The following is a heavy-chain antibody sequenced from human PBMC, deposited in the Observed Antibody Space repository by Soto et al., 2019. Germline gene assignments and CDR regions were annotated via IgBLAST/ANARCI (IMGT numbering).Heavy chain of an antibody. D-gene: IGHD1-1*01. CDR1: GGSISSSNYY. V-gene: IGHV4-39*01. CDR3: ARYIGYFSSYMXV. CDR2: IYYSGTT. Sequence: SETLSLTCTVSGGSISSSNYYWGWIRQPPGKGLEWIGTIYYSGTTYYSPSLKSRVTISVDTSRTQFSLRLTSVTAADTAMYFCARYIGYFSSYMXVWGKGATVTVSS. J-gene: IGHJ6*03.